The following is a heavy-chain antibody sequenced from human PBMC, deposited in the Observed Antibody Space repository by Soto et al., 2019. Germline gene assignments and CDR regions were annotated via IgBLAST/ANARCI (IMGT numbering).Heavy chain of an antibody. CDR2: IDPSDSQT. Sequence: HGESLKISCKGCGYSFAGYWITWVRQKPGKGLEWMGRIDPSDSQTYYSPSFRGHVTISVTKSITTVFLQWSSLRASDTAMYYCARQIYDSDTGPNFQYYFDSWGQGTPVTVSS. CDR1: GYSFAGYW. CDR3: ARQIYDSDTGPNFQYYFDS. V-gene: IGHV5-10-1*01. D-gene: IGHD3-22*01. J-gene: IGHJ4*02.